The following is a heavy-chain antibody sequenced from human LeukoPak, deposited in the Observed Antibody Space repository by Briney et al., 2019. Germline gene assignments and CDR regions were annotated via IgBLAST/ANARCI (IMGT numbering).Heavy chain of an antibody. J-gene: IGHJ4*02. V-gene: IGHV3-9*01. Sequence: PGRSLRLSCAASGFTFDDYAMHWVRQAPGKGLEWVSGISWNSGSIGYADSVKGRFTISRDNAKNSLYLQMNSLTAEDTAVYYCGRDRTRQAYWGQGTLVTVSS. CDR2: ISWNSGSI. CDR3: GRDRTRQAY. CDR1: GFTFDDYA. D-gene: IGHD3-3*01.